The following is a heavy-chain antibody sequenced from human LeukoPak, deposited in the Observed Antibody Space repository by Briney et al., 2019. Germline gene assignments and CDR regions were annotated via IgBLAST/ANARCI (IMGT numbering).Heavy chain of an antibody. CDR3: ARGVIAAGSNDFDY. D-gene: IGHD6-13*01. CDR2: TSSSGNT. V-gene: IGHV4-4*07. CDR1: GDSISYFY. J-gene: IGHJ4*02. Sequence: SETLSLTCSVSGDSISYFYWSWIRQAAGKGLEWIGRTSSSGNTDYNASLKSRVTMSVDTSKNQLSLKVISVTAADTAVYYCARGVIAAGSNDFDYWGQGTLVTVS.